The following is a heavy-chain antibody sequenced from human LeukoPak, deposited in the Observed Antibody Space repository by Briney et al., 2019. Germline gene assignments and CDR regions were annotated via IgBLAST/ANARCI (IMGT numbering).Heavy chain of an antibody. CDR3: VRAAIAARPIYPGY. J-gene: IGHJ4*02. V-gene: IGHV3-33*01. D-gene: IGHD6-6*01. CDR1: GFTFNSYG. Sequence: GGSLRLSCAASGFTFNSYGMHWVRQAPGKGLEWVAVIWYDGSDKYYADSVRGRFTISRDNSKNTVYLQMNSLRGEDTAVYYCVRAAIAARPIYPGYWGQGTLVTVSS. CDR2: IWYDGSDK.